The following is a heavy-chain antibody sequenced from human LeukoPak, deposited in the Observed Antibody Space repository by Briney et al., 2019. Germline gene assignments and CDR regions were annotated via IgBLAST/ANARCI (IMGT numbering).Heavy chain of an antibody. CDR1: GYTFTGYF. CDR3: ASSIVYCSSTSCYFN. D-gene: IGHD2-2*01. V-gene: IGHV1-2*02. Sequence: GASVKVSCKASGYTFTGYFMHWVRQSPGQGLEWMGWINPNSGGTNYAQIFQGRVTMTRATSISTAYMELSRLRSDDTAVYYCASSIVYCSSTSCYFNWGQGALFTVSS. J-gene: IGHJ4*02. CDR2: INPNSGGT.